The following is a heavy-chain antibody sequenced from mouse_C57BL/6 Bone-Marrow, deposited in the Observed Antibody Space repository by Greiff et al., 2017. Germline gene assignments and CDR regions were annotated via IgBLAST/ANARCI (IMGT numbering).Heavy chain of an antibody. J-gene: IGHJ1*03. V-gene: IGHV1-81*01. CDR2: IYPRSGNT. Sequence: QVQLKQSGAELARPGASVKLSCKASGYTFTSYGISWVKQRTGQGLEWIGEIYPRSGNTYYNEKFKGKATLTADKSSSTAYMELRSLTSEDSAVYFCAREGSKGYFDVWGTGTTVTVSS. CDR3: AREGSKGYFDV. CDR1: GYTFTSYG. D-gene: IGHD2-5*01.